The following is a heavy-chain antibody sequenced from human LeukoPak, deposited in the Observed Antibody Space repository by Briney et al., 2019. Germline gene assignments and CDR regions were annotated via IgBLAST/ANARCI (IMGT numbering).Heavy chain of an antibody. D-gene: IGHD6-13*01. CDR1: GGSISSGDYY. CDR3: ARSQYIIAAAGTGFDY. V-gene: IGHV4-30-4*08. J-gene: IGHJ4*02. CDR2: IYYSGST. Sequence: PSQTLSLTCTVSGGSISSGDYYWSWIRQPPGKGLEWIGNIYYSGSTYYNPSLKSRVTISVDTSKNQFSLKLSSVTAADTAVYYCARSQYIIAAAGTGFDYWGQGTLVTVSS.